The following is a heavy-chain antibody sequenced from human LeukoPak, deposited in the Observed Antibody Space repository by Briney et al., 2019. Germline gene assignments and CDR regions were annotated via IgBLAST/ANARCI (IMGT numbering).Heavy chain of an antibody. CDR2: ISYDGSNK. CDR1: GFTFSSYA. V-gene: IGHV3-30*04. CDR3: ARDSGYSSSWYFDY. J-gene: IGHJ4*02. Sequence: PGGSLRLSCAASGFTFSSYAMHWVRQAPGKGLEWVAVISYDGSNKYYADSVKGRFTISRDNPKNTLYLQMNSLRAEDTAVYYCARDSGYSSSWYFDYWGQGTLVTVSS. D-gene: IGHD6-13*01.